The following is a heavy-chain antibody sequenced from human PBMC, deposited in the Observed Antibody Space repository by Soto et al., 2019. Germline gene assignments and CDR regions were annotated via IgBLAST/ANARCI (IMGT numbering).Heavy chain of an antibody. CDR3: ARDPPPPDY. V-gene: IGHV1-18*01. CDR1: GYTFASYA. CDR2: ISADNGNT. Sequence: QVQLVQSGAEVKKPGASVKVSCKASGYTFASYAISWMRQAPGQVLEWMGWISADNGNTNSAQKLQGRVTRTTDTSTIPADMELRRLRSDDTSVYDCARDPPPPDYWGQGTLVTVSS. J-gene: IGHJ4*02.